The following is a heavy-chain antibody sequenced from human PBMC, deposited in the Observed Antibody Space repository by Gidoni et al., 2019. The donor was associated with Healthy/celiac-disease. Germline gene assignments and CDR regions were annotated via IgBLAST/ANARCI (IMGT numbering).Heavy chain of an antibody. CDR3: ARSGGSSGPYEYYFDY. J-gene: IGHJ4*02. Sequence: QVQLVQSGAEVKKPGSSVKVSCKAYGGTFRSYAISWVRPAPGQGLEWMGGIIPIFGTANYAQKFQGRVTITADKSTSTAYMELSSLRSEDTAVYYCARSGGSSGPYEYYFDYWGQGTLVTVSS. CDR2: IIPIFGTA. CDR1: GGTFRSYA. V-gene: IGHV1-69*06. D-gene: IGHD3-22*01.